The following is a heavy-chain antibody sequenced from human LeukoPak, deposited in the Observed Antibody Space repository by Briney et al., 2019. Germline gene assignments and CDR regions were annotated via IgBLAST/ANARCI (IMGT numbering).Heavy chain of an antibody. V-gene: IGHV3-23*01. CDR3: AKGSGYGSGSYYKGRIFDY. Sequence: GGSLRLSCAASGFTFSSYALSWVRKAPGKGLEWVSAISGSGGSTYYADSVKGRFTISRDNSKNTLYLQMNSLRAEDTAVYYCAKGSGYGSGSYYKGRIFDYWGQGTLVTVSS. J-gene: IGHJ4*02. CDR1: GFTFSSYA. D-gene: IGHD3-10*01. CDR2: ISGSGGST.